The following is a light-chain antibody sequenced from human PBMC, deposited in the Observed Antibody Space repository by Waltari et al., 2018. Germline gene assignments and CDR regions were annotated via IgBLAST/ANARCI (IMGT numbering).Light chain of an antibody. Sequence: DLVMTHSPHPLAVSRRERANRTCMYNQSVLYRSNNKNYLAWYQQKPGQPPKLLIYWASTRESGVPDRFSGGGSGTDFSLTISSLQADDVAVYYCQQYYSTSTWTFGQGTKVEIK. J-gene: IGKJ1*01. V-gene: IGKV4-1*01. CDR2: WAS. CDR3: QQYYSTSTWT. CDR1: QSVLYRSNNKNY.